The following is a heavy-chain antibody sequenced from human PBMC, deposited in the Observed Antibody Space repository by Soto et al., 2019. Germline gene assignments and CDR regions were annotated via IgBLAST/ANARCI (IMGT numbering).Heavy chain of an antibody. J-gene: IGHJ5*02. CDR3: ARQPRYPVPENDWLHP. CDR2: IIPIFGTA. CDR1: GGTFSSYA. V-gene: IGHV1-69*13. D-gene: IGHD1-1*01. Sequence: SVKVSCKASGGTFSSYAISWVRQAPGQGLEWMGGIIPIFGTANYAQKFQGRVTITADESTSTAYMELSRLRSEDTAVYYCARQPRYPVPENDWLHPGGEGTLVTVST.